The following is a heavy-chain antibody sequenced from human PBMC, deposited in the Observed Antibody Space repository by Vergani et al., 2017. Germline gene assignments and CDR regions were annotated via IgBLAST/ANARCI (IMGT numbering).Heavy chain of an antibody. D-gene: IGHD3-22*01. CDR3: AIVTDYYDRSGYYLDY. J-gene: IGHJ4*02. Sequence: QVQLVQSGSEVRKPGASVKVSCQVSGYSLTELTIHWVRQAPGKGLEWMGGFDPEHGEVTFAHHIQGRVTMTEDRSTDTAYMELSSLRPEDTALYYCAIVTDYYDRSGYYLDYWGQGTVVTVSS. CDR1: GYSLTELT. V-gene: IGHV1-24*01. CDR2: FDPEHGEV.